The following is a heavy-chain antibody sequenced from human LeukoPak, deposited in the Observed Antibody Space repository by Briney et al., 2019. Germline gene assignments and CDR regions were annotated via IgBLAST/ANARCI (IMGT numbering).Heavy chain of an antibody. J-gene: IGHJ6*03. CDR1: GDSISSGDYY. CDR3: ARRLGRKFGERFYYYHYMDV. V-gene: IGHV4-61*02. Sequence: PSETLSLTCTVSGDSISSGDYYWSWIRQTAGKGLEWIGRISSSGSTNYNPSLKSRVTISVDTSKNQFSLKLSSVTAADTAVYYCARRLGRKFGERFYYYHYMDVWGKGTTVTISS. D-gene: IGHD3-10*01. CDR2: ISSSGST.